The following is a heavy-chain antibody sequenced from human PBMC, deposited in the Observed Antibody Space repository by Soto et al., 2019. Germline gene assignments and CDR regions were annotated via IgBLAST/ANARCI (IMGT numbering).Heavy chain of an antibody. CDR1: GGTFSSYT. J-gene: IGHJ5*01. V-gene: IGHV1-69*02. CDR2: SIPILGIA. Sequence: QVQLVQSGAEVKKPGSSVKVSCKASGGTFSSYTISWVRQAPGQGLEWMGRSIPILGIANYAQKFQGRVTITADKSTSTAYMEMSSLRSEDTAVYYCARHSGYGSGWYDSWGQGTLVTVSS. CDR3: ARHSGYGSGWYDS. D-gene: IGHD2-15*01.